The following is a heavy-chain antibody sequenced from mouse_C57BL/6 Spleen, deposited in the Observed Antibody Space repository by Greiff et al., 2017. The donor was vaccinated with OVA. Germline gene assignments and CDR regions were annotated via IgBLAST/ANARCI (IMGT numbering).Heavy chain of an antibody. CDR2: FYPGSGSI. Sequence: VQLVESGAELVKPGASVKLSCKASGYTFTEYTIHWVKQRSGQGLEWIGWFYPGSGSIKYNEKFKDKATLTADKSSSTVYMELSRLTSEDSAVYFCARHEGYYGNYQKAWFAYWGQGTLVTVSA. V-gene: IGHV1-62-2*01. CDR1: GYTFTEYT. CDR3: ARHEGYYGNYQKAWFAY. J-gene: IGHJ3*01. D-gene: IGHD2-1*01.